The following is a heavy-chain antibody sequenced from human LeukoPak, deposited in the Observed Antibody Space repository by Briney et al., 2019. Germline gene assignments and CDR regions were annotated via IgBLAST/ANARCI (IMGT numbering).Heavy chain of an antibody. CDR2: IYYSGST. CDR3: ARDSVVRGLVIDY. CDR1: GGSISSGGYY. V-gene: IGHV4-31*03. J-gene: IGHJ4*02. Sequence: PSETLSLTCTVSGGSISSGGYYWSWIRQHPGKGLEWIGYIYYSGSTYYNPSLKSRVTISVDTSKNQFSLKLSSVTAADTAVYYCARDSVVRGLVIDYWGQGTLVTVSS. D-gene: IGHD3-10*01.